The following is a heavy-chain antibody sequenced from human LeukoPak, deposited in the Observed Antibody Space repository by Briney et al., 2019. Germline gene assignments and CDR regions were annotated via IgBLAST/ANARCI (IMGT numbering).Heavy chain of an antibody. J-gene: IGHJ4*02. V-gene: IGHV3-23*01. Sequence: GGSLRLSYAASGFTFSSYAMSWVRQAPGKGLEWVSAISGSGGSTYYADSVKGRFTISRDNSKNTLYLQMNSLRAEDTAVYYCAKVGHYYDSSGVFDYWGQGTLVTVSS. CDR3: AKVGHYYDSSGVFDY. CDR1: GFTFSSYA. D-gene: IGHD3-22*01. CDR2: ISGSGGST.